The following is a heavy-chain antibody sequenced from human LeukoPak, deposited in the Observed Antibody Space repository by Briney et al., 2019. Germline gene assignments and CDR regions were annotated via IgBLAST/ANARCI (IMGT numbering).Heavy chain of an antibody. Sequence: SETLSLTCTVSGVSISSSNSYWSWIRQPPGKGLEWIGEINHSGSTNYNPSLKSRVTISVDTSKNQFSLKLSSVTAADTAVYYCARQLSVWWLRGLNNWFDPWGQGTLVTVSS. D-gene: IGHD5-12*01. CDR2: INHSGST. CDR1: GVSISSSNSY. J-gene: IGHJ5*02. V-gene: IGHV4-39*01. CDR3: ARQLSVWWLRGLNNWFDP.